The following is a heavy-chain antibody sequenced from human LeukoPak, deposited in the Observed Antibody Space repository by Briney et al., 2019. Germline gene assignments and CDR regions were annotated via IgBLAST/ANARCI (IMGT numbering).Heavy chain of an antibody. CDR1: GFTFSSYA. V-gene: IGHV3-23*01. CDR2: ISGSGGST. D-gene: IGHD1-14*01. CDR3: AKNRDYYYYSGMDV. Sequence: GGSLRLSCAASGFTFSSYAMSWVRQGRGRGLEWVSGISGSGGSTYYADSVKGRFTISRDSSKNTLYVQMNSLRAEDTALYYCAKNRDYYYYSGMDVWGKGTTVTVST. J-gene: IGHJ6*04.